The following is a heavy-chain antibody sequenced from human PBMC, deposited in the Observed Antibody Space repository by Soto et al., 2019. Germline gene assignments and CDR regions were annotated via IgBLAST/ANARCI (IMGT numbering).Heavy chain of an antibody. D-gene: IGHD2-2*01. CDR2: LYDGGSST. Sequence: SETLSLTCTVSGDSISGNSWTWIRQPPGKAMEWIGSLYDGGSSTYYNPSLESRGAFSFDTSNNQFSLRVSSVTAADTAGDYCATVRSSLDFYYYYTDVWGTGATVTVSS. CDR1: GDSISGNS. CDR3: ATVRSSLDFYYYYTDV. V-gene: IGHV4-59*01. J-gene: IGHJ6*03.